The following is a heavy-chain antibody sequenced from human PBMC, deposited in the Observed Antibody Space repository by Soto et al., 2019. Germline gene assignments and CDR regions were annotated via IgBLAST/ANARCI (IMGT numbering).Heavy chain of an antibody. CDR3: ARDLDCSGGSCYSRRGYDYGMDV. CDR2: IIPILGIA. V-gene: IGHV1-69*08. CDR1: GGTFSSYT. J-gene: IGHJ6*02. D-gene: IGHD2-15*01. Sequence: QVQLVQSGAEVKKPGSSVKVSCKASGGTFSSYTISWVRQAPGQGLEWMGRIIPILGIANYAQKFQGRVTITADKTTSTAYIELSSLRSEDTAVYYCARDLDCSGGSCYSRRGYDYGMDVWGQGTTVTVSS.